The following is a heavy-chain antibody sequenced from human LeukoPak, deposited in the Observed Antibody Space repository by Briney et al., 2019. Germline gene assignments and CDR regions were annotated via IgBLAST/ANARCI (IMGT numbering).Heavy chain of an antibody. CDR1: GYTFTSYY. CDR2: INPSGGST. CDR3: ARGYCSSTSCYEPPRY. Sequence: ASVKVSCKASGYTFTSYYMHWVRQAPGQGLEWMGIINPSGGSTSYAQKFQGRVTMTRDTSTSTVYMELSSLRSEDTAVYYCARGYCSSTSCYEPPRYWGQGTLVTVS. D-gene: IGHD2-2*01. V-gene: IGHV1-46*01. J-gene: IGHJ4*02.